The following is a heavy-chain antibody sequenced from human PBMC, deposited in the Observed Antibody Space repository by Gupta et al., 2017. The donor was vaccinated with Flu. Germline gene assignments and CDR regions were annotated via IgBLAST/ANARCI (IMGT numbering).Heavy chain of an antibody. V-gene: IGHV4-4*02. J-gene: IGHJ4*02. D-gene: IGHD2-15*01. Sequence: SNSNSSWWRWVRQPQGKGLAWLGKIYHSGLTNYNPSLESRVALSVYKSKNRFSLKLSSVTAADTAVYYCARILDGYFFDYWGLGTLVTVSS. CDR2: IYHSGLT. CDR1: SNSNSSW. CDR3: ARILDGYFFDY.